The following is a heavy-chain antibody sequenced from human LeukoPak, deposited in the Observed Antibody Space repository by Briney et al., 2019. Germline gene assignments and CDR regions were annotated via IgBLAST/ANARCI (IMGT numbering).Heavy chain of an antibody. D-gene: IGHD2-15*01. CDR3: TKETPQMDV. CDR1: GFTFSSYD. CDR2: IGGGGTP. J-gene: IGHJ6*04. V-gene: IGHV3-23*01. Sequence: GGSLRLSCAASGFTFSSYDMSWVRQAPGRGLEWVSAIGGGGTPYYADSVKGRFTISRDNSKNTLYLQMNSLRAEDTAVYYCTKETPQMDVWGKGTTVTVSS.